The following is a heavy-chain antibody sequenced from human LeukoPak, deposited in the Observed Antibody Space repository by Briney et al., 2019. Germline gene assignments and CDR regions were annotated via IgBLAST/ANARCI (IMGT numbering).Heavy chain of an antibody. CDR2: ISSNGGST. CDR3: ARGTHSSGYHERWFDP. V-gene: IGHV3-64*01. Sequence: GGSLRLSCAASGFSVSTKYMSWVRQAPGKGLEYVSAISSNGGSTYYANSVKGRFTISRDNSKNTLYLQMGSLRAEDMAVYYCARGTHSSGYHERWFDPWGQGTLVTVSS. J-gene: IGHJ5*02. CDR1: GFSVSTKY. D-gene: IGHD6-19*01.